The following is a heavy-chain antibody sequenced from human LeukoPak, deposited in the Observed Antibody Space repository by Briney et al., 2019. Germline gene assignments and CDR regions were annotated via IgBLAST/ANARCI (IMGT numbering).Heavy chain of an antibody. CDR3: AKTNTMTSFDYYYGMDV. CDR2: ISGSGGST. Sequence: GGSLRLSCAASGFTFSSYAMSWVRQAPGKGLECVSAISGSGGSTYYADSVKGRFTISRDNSKNTLYLQMNSLRAEDTAVYYCAKTNTMTSFDYYYGMDVWGQGTTVTVSS. J-gene: IGHJ6*02. CDR1: GFTFSSYA. D-gene: IGHD3-22*01. V-gene: IGHV3-23*01.